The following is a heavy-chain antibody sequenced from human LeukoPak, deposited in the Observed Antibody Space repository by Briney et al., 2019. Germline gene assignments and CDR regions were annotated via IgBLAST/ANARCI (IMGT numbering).Heavy chain of an antibody. D-gene: IGHD3-10*01. CDR2: IGTAGDI. CDR3: ATLYGSSRGAFDY. V-gene: IGHV3-13*01. Sequence: GGSLRLSCAASGFTFSSYDMHWVRQATGKGLEWVSAIGTAGDIYYPGSVKGRFTISRDNSKNTLYLQMNSLRAEDTAIYYCATLYGSSRGAFDYWGQGTLVTVSS. CDR1: GFTFSSYD. J-gene: IGHJ4*02.